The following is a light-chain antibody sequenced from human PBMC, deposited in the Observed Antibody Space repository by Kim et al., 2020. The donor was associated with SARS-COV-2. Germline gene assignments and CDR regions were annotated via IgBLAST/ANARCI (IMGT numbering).Light chain of an antibody. CDR3: NSRDSSGNHQVV. V-gene: IGLV3-19*01. CDR1: SLRSYY. CDR2: GKN. J-gene: IGLJ2*01. Sequence: SSELTQDPTVSVALGQTVRITCQGDSLRSYYASWYQQKPGQAPVLVIYGKNNRPSGIPDRFSGSSSGNTASLTITGAQAEDEAVYYCNSRDSSGNHQVVF.